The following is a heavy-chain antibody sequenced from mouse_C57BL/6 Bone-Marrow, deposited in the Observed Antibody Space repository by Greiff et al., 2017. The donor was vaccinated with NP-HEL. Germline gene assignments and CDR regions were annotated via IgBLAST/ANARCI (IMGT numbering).Heavy chain of an antibody. V-gene: IGHV5-9-1*02. J-gene: IGHJ3*01. D-gene: IGHD2-4*01. Sequence: EVKLVESGEGLVKPGGSLKLSCAASGFTFSSYAMSWVRQTPEKRLEWVAYISSGGDYIYYADTVKGRFTISRDNDRNTLYLQMSSLKSEDTAMYYCTRDYYDYDGFAYWGQGTLVTVSA. CDR2: ISSGGDYI. CDR1: GFTFSSYA. CDR3: TRDYYDYDGFAY.